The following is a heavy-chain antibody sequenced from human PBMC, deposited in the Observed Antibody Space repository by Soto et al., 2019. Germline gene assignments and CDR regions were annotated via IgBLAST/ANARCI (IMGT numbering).Heavy chain of an antibody. V-gene: IGHV1-18*01. Sequence: ASVKVSCKASGYTFTSYGISWVRQAPGQGLEWMGWISAYNGNTNYAQKLQGRVTMTTDTSTSTAYMELRSLRSDDTAVYYCARGALHLYSGYGEPDYWGQGTLVTVSS. CDR3: ARGALHLYSGYGEPDY. CDR1: GYTFTSYG. CDR2: ISAYNGNT. D-gene: IGHD5-12*01. J-gene: IGHJ4*02.